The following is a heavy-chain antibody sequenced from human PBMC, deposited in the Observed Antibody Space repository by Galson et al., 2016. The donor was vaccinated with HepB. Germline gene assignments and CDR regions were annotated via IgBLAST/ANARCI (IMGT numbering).Heavy chain of an antibody. Sequence: SLRLSCAASGFTLSHYAMHWVRQGPDKGLEWVAGISWDGTNIAYADSVKGRFTISRDNDRTSLYLQMSSLRDEDTAVYYCARGYYDNSFDYLGQGALVTVSS. CDR2: ISWDGTNI. J-gene: IGHJ4*02. CDR1: GFTLSHYA. D-gene: IGHD3-9*01. V-gene: IGHV3-9*01. CDR3: ARGYYDNSFDY.